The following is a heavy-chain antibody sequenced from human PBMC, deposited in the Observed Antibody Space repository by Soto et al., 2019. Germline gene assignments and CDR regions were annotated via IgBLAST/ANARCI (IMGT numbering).Heavy chain of an antibody. J-gene: IGHJ4*02. V-gene: IGHV4-61*08. CDR3: AREYSNSPEAFDS. D-gene: IGHD1-26*01. Sequence: PSETLSLTCTVSGGPVNSDDYYWSWIRQPPGKGLEWIGYIYYTGRTNYNPSLMSRVTISLDASRNQFSLKLSSVTAADTAVFYCAREYSNSPEAFDSWGQGTLVTVSS. CDR2: IYYTGRT. CDR1: GGPVNSDDYY.